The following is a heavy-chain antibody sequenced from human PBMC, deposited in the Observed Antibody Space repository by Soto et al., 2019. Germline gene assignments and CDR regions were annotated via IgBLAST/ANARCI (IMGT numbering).Heavy chain of an antibody. D-gene: IGHD3-10*01. V-gene: IGHV6-1*01. J-gene: IGHJ4*02. Sequence: SQTLSLTCVISGDSVSNNSVAWNWVRQSPSRVLEWLGRTYYRSKWHYDYAPSVRRRITINPDTSKNHFSLQLTSVSPEDAAVYYCARTLRGRGVKYFDDWGQGTLVTVSS. CDR3: ARTLRGRGVKYFDD. CDR1: GDSVSNNSVA. CDR2: TYYRSKWHY.